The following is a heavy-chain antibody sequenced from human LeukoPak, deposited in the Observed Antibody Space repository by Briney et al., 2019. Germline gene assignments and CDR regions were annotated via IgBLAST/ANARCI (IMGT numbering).Heavy chain of an antibody. CDR1: GFTFSSYG. CDR3: ARDGGARRLDY. D-gene: IGHD3-16*01. V-gene: IGHV3-30*03. CDR2: ISYDGSNK. J-gene: IGHJ4*02. Sequence: GGSLRLSCAASGFTFSSYGMHWVRQAPGKGLEWVAVISYDGSNKYYADSVKGRFTISRDNSKNTLYLQMNSLRAEDTAVYYCARDGGARRLDYWGQGTLVTVSS.